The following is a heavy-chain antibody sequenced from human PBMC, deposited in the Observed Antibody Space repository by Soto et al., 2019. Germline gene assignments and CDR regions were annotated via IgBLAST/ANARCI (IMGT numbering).Heavy chain of an antibody. V-gene: IGHV3-7*03. J-gene: IGHJ6*02. D-gene: IGHD6-13*01. CDR1: GFTFSSYW. Sequence: GGSLRLSCAASGFTFSSYWMSWVRQAPGKGLEWVANIKQDGSEKYYVDSVKGRFTISRDNAKNSLYLQMNSLRAEDTAVYYCARDTGAAAAKGYGMDVWGQGTTVTGSS. CDR2: IKQDGSEK. CDR3: ARDTGAAAAKGYGMDV.